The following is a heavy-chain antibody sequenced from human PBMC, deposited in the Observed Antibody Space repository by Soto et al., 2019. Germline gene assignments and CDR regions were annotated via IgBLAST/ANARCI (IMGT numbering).Heavy chain of an antibody. D-gene: IGHD3-3*01. CDR3: ARGQRFSDWFDP. CDR1: GGSMTSYY. V-gene: IGHV4-4*07. CDR2: VYSSGGT. J-gene: IGHJ5*02. Sequence: RSLTCTVSGGSMTSYYWTWIRQPAGKGLEWIGRVYSSGGTHYNPSLKSRVTISLDTSKNQFSLRLLSVTDADTAVYFCARGQRFSDWFDPWGQGTLVTVSS.